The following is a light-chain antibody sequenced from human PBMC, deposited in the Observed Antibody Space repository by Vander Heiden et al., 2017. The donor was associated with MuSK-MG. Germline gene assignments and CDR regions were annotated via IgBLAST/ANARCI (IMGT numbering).Light chain of an antibody. J-gene: IGKJ1*01. CDR1: QSISSY. CDR2: AAS. Sequence: DIQMTQSPSSLSASVGDRVTITCRASQSISSYLNWYQQKPGKAPKLLIYAASSLQSGVPSRFSGSGSGTDFTLTISRLQPEDFATYYCQQCDSNPRTFGQGTKVXIK. V-gene: IGKV1-39*01. CDR3: QQCDSNPRT.